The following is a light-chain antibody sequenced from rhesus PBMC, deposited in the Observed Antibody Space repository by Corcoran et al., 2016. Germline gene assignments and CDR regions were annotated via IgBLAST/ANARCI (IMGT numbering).Light chain of an antibody. CDR2: KAS. J-gene: IGKJ3*01. Sequence: DIQMTQSPSSLSASVGDTVTITCRASQSISSWLDWYQQKPGKAPKLLINKASSLQSGVPSRFSGSGSGTYFTLTISSLQPEDFATYYCLQYSSSPFTFGPGTKLDIK. V-gene: IGKV1-22*01. CDR1: QSISSW. CDR3: LQYSSSPFT.